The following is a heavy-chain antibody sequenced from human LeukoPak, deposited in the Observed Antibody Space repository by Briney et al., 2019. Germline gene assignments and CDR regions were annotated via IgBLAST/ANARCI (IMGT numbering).Heavy chain of an antibody. CDR1: GFTFSNYG. CDR3: ARDLKAYSSSGGVDY. Sequence: QTGGSLRLSCAVSGFTFSNYGMNWVRQSPEKGLEGISYISSSGTTISYADSVKGRFTISRDSTRNSLYLQMNSLRAEDTAVYYCARDLKAYSSSGGVDYWGQGTLVTVSS. CDR2: ISSSGTTI. J-gene: IGHJ4*02. D-gene: IGHD2-2*01. V-gene: IGHV3-48*01.